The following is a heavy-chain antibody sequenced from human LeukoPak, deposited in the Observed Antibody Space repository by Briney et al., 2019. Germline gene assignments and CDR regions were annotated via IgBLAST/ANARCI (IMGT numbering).Heavy chain of an antibody. V-gene: IGHV3-74*01. Sequence: GSLRLSCAASGFTFSTYWMHWVRQAPGKGLVWVSRIKSDGSTNYADSVKGRFTTSRDNANNTLSLQMNSLRPEDTGVYYCARAPSEIGGYYPEYFRHWGQGTLVTVSS. J-gene: IGHJ1*01. CDR1: GFTFSTYW. D-gene: IGHD3-22*01. CDR2: IKSDGST. CDR3: ARAPSEIGGYYPEYFRH.